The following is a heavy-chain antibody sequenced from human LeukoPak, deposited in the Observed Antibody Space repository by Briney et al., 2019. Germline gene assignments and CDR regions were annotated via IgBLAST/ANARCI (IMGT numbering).Heavy chain of an antibody. V-gene: IGHV4-59*08. CDR2: IHSTGNT. Sequence: SETLSLTCTVSGGSMSGYYWSWIRQPPGKGPELIGYIHSTGNTGYNPSLKSRVTISVDTSKNQFSLKLSSVTAADTAVYYCARAPNWGYRVNWFDPWGQGTLVTVSS. J-gene: IGHJ5*02. D-gene: IGHD7-27*01. CDR1: GGSMSGYY. CDR3: ARAPNWGYRVNWFDP.